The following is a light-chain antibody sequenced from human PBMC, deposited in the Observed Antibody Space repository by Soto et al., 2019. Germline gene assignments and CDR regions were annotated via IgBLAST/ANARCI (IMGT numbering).Light chain of an antibody. CDR3: QQRSKWPPMYT. J-gene: IGKJ5*01. CDR1: QSVSSY. V-gene: IGKV3-11*01. Sequence: ENVFSQSPAPLSFSPREKATLSFRARQSVSSYLAWYQQKPGQAPRLLIYDASNRATGIPARFSGSGSGTDFTLTISSLEPEDFAVYYCQQRSKWPPMYTFGQGTRLEIK. CDR2: DAS.